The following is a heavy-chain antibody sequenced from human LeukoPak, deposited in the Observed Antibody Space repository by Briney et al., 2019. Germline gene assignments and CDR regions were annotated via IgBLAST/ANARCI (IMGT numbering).Heavy chain of an antibody. CDR3: AGGRSSTYEAF. J-gene: IGHJ4*02. CDR2: INGDGNDT. Sequence: HAGGSLRLSCAVSGFTFTSLWMYWVRQAPGKGLVWVSRINGDGNDTVFADSMRGRFTISRDNAKNTVSLLMHSLTAEDTAVYYCAGGRSSTYEAFWGQGILVTVS. V-gene: IGHV3-74*01. CDR1: GFTFTSLW. D-gene: IGHD3-10*01.